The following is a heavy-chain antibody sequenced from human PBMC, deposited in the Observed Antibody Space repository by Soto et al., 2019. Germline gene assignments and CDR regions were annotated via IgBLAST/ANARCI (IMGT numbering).Heavy chain of an antibody. CDR2: IYHSGRT. CDR3: ARHVGRGAMVRGVFDY. Sequence: SETLSLTCTVSGGSVNSDYYYWSWIRQPPGKGLEWIGYIYHSGRTNYNPSLESRVTISLDASRNQFSLKLSSVTAADTAVYFCARHVGRGAMVRGVFDYWGQGTLVTVSS. V-gene: IGHV4-61*01. CDR1: GGSVNSDYYY. J-gene: IGHJ4*02. D-gene: IGHD3-10*01.